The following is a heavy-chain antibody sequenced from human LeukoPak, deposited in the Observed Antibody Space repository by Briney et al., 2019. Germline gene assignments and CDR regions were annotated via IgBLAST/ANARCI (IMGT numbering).Heavy chain of an antibody. V-gene: IGHV1-2*06. D-gene: IGHD3-3*01. J-gene: IGHJ4*02. CDR3: ARVKDFWSGYSLDY. Sequence: GASVKVSCKASGYTFTGYYMHWVRQAPGQGLEWMGRINPNSGGTNYAQKFQGRVTMTRDTSISTAYMELSRLRSDDTAVYYCARVKDFWSGYSLDYWGQGTLVTVSS. CDR1: GYTFTGYY. CDR2: INPNSGGT.